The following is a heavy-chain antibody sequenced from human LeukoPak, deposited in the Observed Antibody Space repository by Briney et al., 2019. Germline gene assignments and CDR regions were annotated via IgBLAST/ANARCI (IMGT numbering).Heavy chain of an antibody. Sequence: IPSETLSLTCTVSGGSISSSSYYWGWIRQPPGKGLEWIGSIYYSGSTYYNPSLKSRVTISLDPSKNQFSLNLSSVTAADTAVYYCARLYYDSSGYYQICYFDYWGQGTLVTVSS. V-gene: IGHV4-39*01. J-gene: IGHJ4*02. CDR3: ARLYYDSSGYYQICYFDY. CDR1: GGSISSSSYY. CDR2: IYYSGST. D-gene: IGHD3-22*01.